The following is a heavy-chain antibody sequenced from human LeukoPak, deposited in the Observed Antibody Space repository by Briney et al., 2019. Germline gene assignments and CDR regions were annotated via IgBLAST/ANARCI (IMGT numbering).Heavy chain of an antibody. D-gene: IGHD2-2*01. CDR3: TRGLVV. J-gene: IGHJ4*02. V-gene: IGHV3-48*03. CDR1: GFTFSELE. Sequence: GGSLRLSCAASGFTFSELEMNWVRQAPGKGLEWVSDISSGCTTIFDADSVKGRFTISRDNAKNSLYLQMNSLRDEDTAIYYCTRGLVVWGQGALVTVSS. CDR2: ISSGCTTI.